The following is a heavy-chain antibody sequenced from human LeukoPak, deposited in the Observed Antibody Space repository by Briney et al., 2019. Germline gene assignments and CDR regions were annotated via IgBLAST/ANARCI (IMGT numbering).Heavy chain of an antibody. Sequence: GASVKVSCKASGGTFSSYAISWVRQAPGQGLEWMGRIIPILGIANYAQKFQGRVTITADKSTSTAYMELSSLRSEDTAVYYCARDSWFGESDYYYYYGMDVWGQGPTVTVSS. J-gene: IGHJ6*02. CDR3: ARDSWFGESDYYYYYGMDV. CDR2: IIPILGIA. D-gene: IGHD3-10*01. V-gene: IGHV1-69*04. CDR1: GGTFSSYA.